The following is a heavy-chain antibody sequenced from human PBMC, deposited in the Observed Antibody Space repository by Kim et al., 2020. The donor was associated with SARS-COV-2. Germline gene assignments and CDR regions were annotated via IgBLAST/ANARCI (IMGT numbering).Heavy chain of an antibody. Sequence: GGSLRLSCAASGFTFSDYYMSWIRQAPGKGLEWVSYISSNSSYKNYADSVKGRFTISRDNAKNSLYLQMNSLRAEDTAVYYCARDPEGGATAEYNNGMDVWGQATTVTVPS. D-gene: IGHD1-26*01. V-gene: IGHV3-11*05. J-gene: IGHJ6*02. CDR2: ISSNSSYK. CDR3: ARDPEGGATAEYNNGMDV. CDR1: GFTFSDYY.